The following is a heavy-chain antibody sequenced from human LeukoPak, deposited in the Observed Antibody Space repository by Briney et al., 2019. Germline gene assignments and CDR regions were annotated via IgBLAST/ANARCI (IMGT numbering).Heavy chain of an antibody. V-gene: IGHV1-8*03. D-gene: IGHD3-22*01. J-gene: IGHJ4*02. Sequence: ASVKVSCKASGYTFTSYDINWVRQATGQGLEWMGWMNPNSGNTGYAQKFQGRVTITRNTSISTAYMELCSLRSEDTAVYYCAREDSSGSHLYYWGQGTLVTVSS. CDR2: MNPNSGNT. CDR3: AREDSSGSHLYY. CDR1: GYTFTSYD.